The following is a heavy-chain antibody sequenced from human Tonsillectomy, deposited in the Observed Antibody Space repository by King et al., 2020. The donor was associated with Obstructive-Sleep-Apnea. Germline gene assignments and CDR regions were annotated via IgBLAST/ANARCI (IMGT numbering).Heavy chain of an antibody. D-gene: IGHD3-10*01. Sequence: QLQESGPGLVKPSETLSLTCTVSGGSISSYYWSWIRQPPGKGLEWIGYIYYSGSTNYNPSLKSRVTISVDTSKNQFSLKLSSVTAADTAVYYCARSASITMVRGVIIPGWYFDLWGRGTLVTVSS. CDR2: IYYSGST. J-gene: IGHJ2*01. V-gene: IGHV4-59*01. CDR3: ARSASITMVRGVIIPGWYFDL. CDR1: GGSISSYY.